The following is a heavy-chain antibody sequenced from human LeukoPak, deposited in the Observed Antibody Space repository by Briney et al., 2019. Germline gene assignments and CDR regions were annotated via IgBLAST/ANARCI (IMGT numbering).Heavy chain of an antibody. CDR1: GYIFSDYW. J-gene: IGHJ4*02. Sequence: ASVKVSCKASGYIFSDYWIHWVRQAPGRGLECLGWIDLARGITNQPQKLQGRITVTRDTSARTVYMDLTGLTTDDTALYYCARVGAPGGLRPYHYYYWGQGTLVTVSS. CDR2: IDLARGIT. D-gene: IGHD3-16*01. V-gene: IGHV1-2*02. CDR3: ARVGAPGGLRPYHYYY.